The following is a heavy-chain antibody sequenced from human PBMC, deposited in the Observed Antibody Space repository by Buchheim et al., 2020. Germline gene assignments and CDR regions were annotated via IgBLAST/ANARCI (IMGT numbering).Heavy chain of an antibody. CDR1: VFTFSSYS. V-gene: IGHV3-21*01. D-gene: IGHD4-23*01. Sequence: EVQLVESGGGLVKPGGSLRLSCAASVFTFSSYSMNWVRQAPGKGLEWVSSISSSSSYIYYAVSVKGRFTISRDNAKNSLYLQMNSLRAEDTAVYYCARALYGGIFDYWGQGTL. CDR2: ISSSSSYI. CDR3: ARALYGGIFDY. J-gene: IGHJ4*02.